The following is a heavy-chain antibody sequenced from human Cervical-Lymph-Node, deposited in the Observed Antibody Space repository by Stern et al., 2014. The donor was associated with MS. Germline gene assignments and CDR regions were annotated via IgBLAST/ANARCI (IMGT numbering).Heavy chain of an antibody. V-gene: IGHV1-69*01. Sequence: VQLEESGAEVKKPGSSVKVSCKASGGTFSSYAISWVRQAPGKGLEWMGGIIPIFGTANYAQKFQGRVTITADESTSTAYMELSSLRSEDTAVYYCARDPAPGSGWYSGAYFDYWGQGTLVTVSS. CDR3: ARDPAPGSGWYSGAYFDY. J-gene: IGHJ4*02. CDR1: GGTFSSYA. D-gene: IGHD6-19*01. CDR2: IIPIFGTA.